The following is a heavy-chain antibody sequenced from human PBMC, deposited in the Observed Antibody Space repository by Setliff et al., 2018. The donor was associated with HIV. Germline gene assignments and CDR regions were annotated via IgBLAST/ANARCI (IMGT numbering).Heavy chain of an antibody. CDR1: GFIFSSYA. CDR2: NSGYGEET. CDR3: ARVQYSAAGGYFDL. J-gene: IGHJ2*01. V-gene: IGHV3-23*01. D-gene: IGHD6-25*01. Sequence: GGSLRLSCAASGFIFSSYAMTWVRQAPGKGLEWVSRNSGYGEETYYADSVKGPFSISSDTSKNTLYLQMNRLSAEDTAVYYCARVQYSAAGGYFDLWGRGTLVTVSS.